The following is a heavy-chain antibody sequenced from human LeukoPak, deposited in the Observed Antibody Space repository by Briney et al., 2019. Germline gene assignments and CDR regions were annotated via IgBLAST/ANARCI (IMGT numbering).Heavy chain of an antibody. CDR3: TRGAGWLIDY. D-gene: IGHD3-16*01. Sequence: SETLSLTCTVSDDSISDYYRGWIRQPPGKGLEWIGYFYNSGRSAYNPSLKSRVTISADTSKNHFSLKLNSVTTADTAVYYCTRGAGWLIDYWGQGILVTVSS. V-gene: IGHV4-59*01. J-gene: IGHJ4*02. CDR1: DDSISDYY. CDR2: FYNSGRS.